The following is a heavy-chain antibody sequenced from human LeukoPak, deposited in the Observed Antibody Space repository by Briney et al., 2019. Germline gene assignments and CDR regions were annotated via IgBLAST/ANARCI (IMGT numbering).Heavy chain of an antibody. V-gene: IGHV3-66*01. CDR3: ARADSAVTKFDP. Sequence: PGGSLRLSCAASGFAVIDYYMTWVRQAPGKGLEWVPVIYTGGSTYYADSVKGRFTISRDISKNMVSLQMNSLRAEDTAVYYCARADSAVTKFDPRGQGALVTVSS. D-gene: IGHD4-17*01. CDR2: IYTGGST. CDR1: GFAVIDYY. J-gene: IGHJ5*02.